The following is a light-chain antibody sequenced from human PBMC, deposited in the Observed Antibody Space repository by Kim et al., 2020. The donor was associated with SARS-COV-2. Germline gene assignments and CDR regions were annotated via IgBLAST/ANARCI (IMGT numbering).Light chain of an antibody. V-gene: IGLV1-40*01. Sequence: QRVTFSCAGSSSNIGANFDVHWYQPLPGTAPKLRIYGITNRPSGVPDRFSGSKSGTSASLAIIGLQAEDEADYYCQSYDNSLNSYVFGTGTKVTVL. CDR2: GIT. CDR3: QSYDNSLNSYV. CDR1: SSNIGANFD. J-gene: IGLJ1*01.